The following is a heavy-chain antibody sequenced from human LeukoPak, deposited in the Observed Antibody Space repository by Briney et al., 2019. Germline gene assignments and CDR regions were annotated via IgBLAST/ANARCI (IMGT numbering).Heavy chain of an antibody. CDR2: IIPILGIA. J-gene: IGHJ6*02. Sequence: SVKVSCKASGGTFSSYAISWVRQAPGQGLEWMGRIIPILGIAYYAQKFQGRVTITADKSTSTAYMELSSLRSEDTAVYYCARDGIQLWFRGMDVWGQGTTVTVSS. D-gene: IGHD5-18*01. CDR1: GGTFSSYA. CDR3: ARDGIQLWFRGMDV. V-gene: IGHV1-69*04.